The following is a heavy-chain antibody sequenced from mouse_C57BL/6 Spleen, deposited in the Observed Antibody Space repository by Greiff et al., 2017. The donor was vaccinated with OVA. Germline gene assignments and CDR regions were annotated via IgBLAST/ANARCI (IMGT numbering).Heavy chain of an antibody. CDR1: GFTFSDFY. CDR2: SRNKANDYTT. CDR3: ARDSYYYGMGFAY. J-gene: IGHJ3*01. Sequence: EVMLVESGGGLVQSGRSLRLSCATSGFTFSDFYMEWVRQAPGKGLEWIAASRNKANDYTTEYSASVKGRFIVSRDTSQSILYLQMNALRAEDTAIYYCARDSYYYGMGFAYWGQGTLVTVSA. D-gene: IGHD1-1*01. V-gene: IGHV7-1*01.